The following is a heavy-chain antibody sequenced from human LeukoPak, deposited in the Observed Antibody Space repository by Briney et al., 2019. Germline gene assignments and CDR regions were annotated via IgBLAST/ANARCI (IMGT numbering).Heavy chain of an antibody. Sequence: GGSLRLSCAASGFTFSKHWMHWVRQAPGKGLEWVSVIYSGGSTYYADSVKGRFTISRDNSKNTLYLQMNSLRAEDTAVYYCARDQAELGYCSGGSCYSDYYYMDVWGKGTTVTISS. V-gene: IGHV3-66*01. CDR3: ARDQAELGYCSGGSCYSDYYYMDV. CDR1: GFTFSKHW. CDR2: IYSGGST. D-gene: IGHD2-15*01. J-gene: IGHJ6*03.